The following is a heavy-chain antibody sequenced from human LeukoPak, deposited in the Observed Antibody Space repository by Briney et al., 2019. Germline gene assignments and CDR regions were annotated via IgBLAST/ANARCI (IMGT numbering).Heavy chain of an antibody. D-gene: IGHD3-22*01. CDR3: AKASLIAPPPRDAFDI. CDR1: GFTFSIYA. J-gene: IGHJ3*02. V-gene: IGHV3-23*01. Sequence: GGSLRLSCAASGFTFSIYAMSWVRQAPGKGLEWVSAISGSGGSTYYADSVKGRFTISRDNSKNTLYLQMNSLRAEDTAVYYCAKASLIAPPPRDAFDIWGQGTMVTVSS. CDR2: ISGSGGST.